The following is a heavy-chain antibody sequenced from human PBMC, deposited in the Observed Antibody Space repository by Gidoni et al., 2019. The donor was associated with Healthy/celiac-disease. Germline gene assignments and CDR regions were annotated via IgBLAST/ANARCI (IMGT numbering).Heavy chain of an antibody. CDR2: IYYSGST. V-gene: IGHV4-59*08. Sequence: SSYYWSWIRQPPGKGLEWIGYIYYSGSTNYNPSLKSRVTISVDTSKNQFSLKLSSVTAADTAVYYCARLGLDPRGMDVWGQGTTVTVSS. CDR1: SSYY. J-gene: IGHJ6*02. CDR3: ARLGLDPRGMDV.